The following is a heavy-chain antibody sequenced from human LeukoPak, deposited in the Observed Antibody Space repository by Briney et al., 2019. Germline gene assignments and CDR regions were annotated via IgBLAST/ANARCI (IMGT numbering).Heavy chain of an antibody. CDR2: IYPGDSDT. Sequence: GGALQISCEGSGSSFTTYWSGWGRQLPGKGLEWRGIIYPGDSDTRYSPSFQGQVTISADKSISTAYLQWSSLKASDPAMYYCARRVAANSLYDYWGQGTLVTVSS. V-gene: IGHV5-51*01. CDR1: GSSFTTYW. J-gene: IGHJ4*02. CDR3: ARRVAANSLYDY. D-gene: IGHD2-15*01.